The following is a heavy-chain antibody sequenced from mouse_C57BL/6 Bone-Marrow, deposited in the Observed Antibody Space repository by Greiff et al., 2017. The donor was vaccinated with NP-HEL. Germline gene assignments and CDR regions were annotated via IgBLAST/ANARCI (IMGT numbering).Heavy chain of an antibody. D-gene: IGHD2-3*01. J-gene: IGHJ3*01. CDR3: TTPIYDGYYYFWFAY. CDR1: GFNIKDYY. V-gene: IGHV14-1*01. CDR2: IYPEDGDT. Sequence: VQLQQSGAELVRPGASVKLSCTASGFNIKDYYMHWVKQRPEQGLEWIGRIYPEDGDTEYAPKFQGKATMTADTSSNTAYLQLSSLTSEDTAVYYCTTPIYDGYYYFWFAYWGQGTLVTVSA.